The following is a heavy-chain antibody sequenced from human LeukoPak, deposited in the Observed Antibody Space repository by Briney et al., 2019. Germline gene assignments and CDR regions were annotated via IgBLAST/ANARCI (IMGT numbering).Heavy chain of an antibody. Sequence: GGSLRLSCAASGFTFSSYEMNWARQAPGKGLEWVSYISSSGSTIYYADSVKGRFTISRDNAKNSLYLQMNSLRAEDTAVYYCARDPGYSSSRELDYWGQGTLVTVSS. CDR3: ARDPGYSSSRELDY. V-gene: IGHV3-48*03. CDR2: ISSSGSTI. D-gene: IGHD6-13*01. CDR1: GFTFSSYE. J-gene: IGHJ4*02.